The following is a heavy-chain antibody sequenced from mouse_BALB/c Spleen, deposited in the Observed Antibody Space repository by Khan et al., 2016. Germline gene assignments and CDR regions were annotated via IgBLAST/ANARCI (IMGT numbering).Heavy chain of an antibody. CDR1: GFSLTSYG. J-gene: IGHJ1*01. CDR3: ATNGGWLSLRFDV. D-gene: IGHD2-3*01. V-gene: IGHV2-2*02. CDR2: IWTGGST. Sequence: QVQLKQSGPGLVQPSQSLSITCTVSGFSLTSYGVHWVRQTPGKGLEWLGVIWTGGSTDYNAAFISRLSISKDNSKSQVFLKMNSLQANDTAIYYCATNGGWLSLRFDVWGAGTTVTVSS.